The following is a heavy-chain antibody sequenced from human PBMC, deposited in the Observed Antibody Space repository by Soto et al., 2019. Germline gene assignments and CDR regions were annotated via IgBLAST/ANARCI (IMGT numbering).Heavy chain of an antibody. Sequence: EVQLVQSGAEVKKPGESLKISCKGSGYSFTSYWIGWVRQMPGKGLEWMGIIYPGDSDTRYSPSFQGQVTISADKSISTAYVKWSSLKASDTAMYYCARTSAAGKYYYGMDGWGQGTTVTVSS. CDR2: IYPGDSDT. J-gene: IGHJ6*02. D-gene: IGHD6-13*01. CDR3: ARTSAAGKYYYGMDG. V-gene: IGHV5-51*01. CDR1: GYSFTSYW.